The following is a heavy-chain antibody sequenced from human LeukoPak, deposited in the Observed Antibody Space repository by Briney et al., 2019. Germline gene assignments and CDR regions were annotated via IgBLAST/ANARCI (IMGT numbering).Heavy chain of an antibody. Sequence: ASVKVSCKASGYTFTSYYMHWVRQAPGQGLEWMGIINPSGGSTSYGQKFQGRVTMTRDMSTSTVYMELSSLRSEDTAVYYCARASAAMVTLSKFDYWGQGTLVTVSS. J-gene: IGHJ4*02. V-gene: IGHV1-46*01. CDR3: ARASAAMVTLSKFDY. CDR2: INPSGGST. D-gene: IGHD5-18*01. CDR1: GYTFTSYY.